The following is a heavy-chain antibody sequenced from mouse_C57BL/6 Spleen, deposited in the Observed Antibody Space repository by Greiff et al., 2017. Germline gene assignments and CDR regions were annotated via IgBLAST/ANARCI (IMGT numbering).Heavy chain of an antibody. Sequence: EVQLQQSGPELVKPGASVKISCKASGYTFTDYYMNWVKQSHGKSLEWIGDINPNNGGTSYNQKFKGKATLTVDKSSSTAYMELRSLTSEDSAVYYCARGGYGSSYLRMDYWGQGTSVTVSS. CDR2: INPNNGGT. CDR1: GYTFTDYY. D-gene: IGHD1-1*01. J-gene: IGHJ4*01. CDR3: ARGGYGSSYLRMDY. V-gene: IGHV1-26*01.